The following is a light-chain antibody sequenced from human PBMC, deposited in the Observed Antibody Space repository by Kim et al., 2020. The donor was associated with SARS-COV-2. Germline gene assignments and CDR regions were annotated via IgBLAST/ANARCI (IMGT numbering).Light chain of an antibody. Sequence: GNSFTTSSTGPSGAVGGYNYVSGSQQHPGKPPKVIFYVVTKRPSGGSNRFSGSKSGNTASLTISGLQTDDEADYYCSSYSSSDIVLFGGGTQLTVL. CDR1: SGAVGGYNY. CDR3: SSYSSSDIVL. CDR2: VVT. V-gene: IGLV2-14*04. J-gene: IGLJ2*01.